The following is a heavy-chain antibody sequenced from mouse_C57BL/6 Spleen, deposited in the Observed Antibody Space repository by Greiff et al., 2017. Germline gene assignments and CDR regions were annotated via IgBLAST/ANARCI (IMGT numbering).Heavy chain of an antibody. Sequence: VQLKESGPELVKPGASVKISCKASGYSFTDYNMNWVKQSNGKSLEWIGVINPNYGTTSYNQKFKGKATLTVDQSSSTAYMQLNSLTSEDSAVXYCARRSDYYGSSYGAMDYWGQGTSVTVSS. J-gene: IGHJ4*01. V-gene: IGHV1-39*01. D-gene: IGHD1-1*01. CDR1: GYSFTDYN. CDR2: INPNYGTT. CDR3: ARRSDYYGSSYGAMDY.